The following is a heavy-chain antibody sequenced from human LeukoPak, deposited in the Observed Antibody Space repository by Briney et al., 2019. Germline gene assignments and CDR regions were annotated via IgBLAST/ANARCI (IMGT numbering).Heavy chain of an antibody. J-gene: IGHJ3*02. Sequence: GESLKISCKGSGYSFTSYWIGWVRQMPGKGLEWMGIIYPGDSDTRYSPSFQGQVTISADKSISTAYLQWSSLKASDTAMPYCASTRGGMIVVVRPAPDDAFDIWGQGTMVTVSS. CDR2: IYPGDSDT. CDR3: ASTRGGMIVVVRPAPDDAFDI. V-gene: IGHV5-51*01. CDR1: GYSFTSYW. D-gene: IGHD3-22*01.